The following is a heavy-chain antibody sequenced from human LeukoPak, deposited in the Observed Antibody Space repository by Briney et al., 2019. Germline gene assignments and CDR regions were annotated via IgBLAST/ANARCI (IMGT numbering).Heavy chain of an antibody. Sequence: ASVKVSCTASGGTFSSYAISWVRQAAGQGLEWRGCISAYNGNTNYAQKLQGRVTMTTDTSTSTAYMELRSLRSDDTAVYYCAREAYGSGSYYYWGQGTLVTVSS. V-gene: IGHV1-18*01. CDR2: ISAYNGNT. D-gene: IGHD3-10*01. CDR1: GGTFSSYA. J-gene: IGHJ4*02. CDR3: AREAYGSGSYYY.